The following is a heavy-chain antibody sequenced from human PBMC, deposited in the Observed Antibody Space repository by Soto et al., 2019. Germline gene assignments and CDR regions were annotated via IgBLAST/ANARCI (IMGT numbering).Heavy chain of an antibody. D-gene: IGHD3-22*01. CDR1: GFTFSSYA. Sequence: QPGGSLRLSCAASGFTFSSYAIHWVRQAPGKGLEWVAVISYDGSNKYYADSVKGRFTISRDNSKNTLYLQMNSLRAEDTAVYYCARETYDSSGYYDYWGQGTLVTVSS. CDR3: ARETYDSSGYYDY. V-gene: IGHV3-30-3*01. J-gene: IGHJ4*02. CDR2: ISYDGSNK.